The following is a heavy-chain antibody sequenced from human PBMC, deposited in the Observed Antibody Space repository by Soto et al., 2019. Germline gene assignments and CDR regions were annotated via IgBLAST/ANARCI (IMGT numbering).Heavy chain of an antibody. J-gene: IGHJ5*01. V-gene: IGHV1-3*01. CDR2: INAGNGNT. CDR1: GYTFTSYA. CDR3: ARERRIAAAGTGWFDS. D-gene: IGHD6-13*01. Sequence: ASVKVSFKASGYTFTSYAMHWVRQAPGQRLEWLGWINAGNGNTKYSQKFQGRVTITRDTSASTAYMELSSLRSEDTAVYYCARERRIAAAGTGWFDSWGQRTLVTVSS.